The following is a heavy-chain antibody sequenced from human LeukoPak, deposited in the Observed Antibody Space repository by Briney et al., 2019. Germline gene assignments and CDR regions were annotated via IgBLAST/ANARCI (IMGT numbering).Heavy chain of an antibody. CDR3: AGARDRGYHDRSGDGFDY. CDR1: GFTVSSNY. V-gene: IGHV3-53*01. J-gene: IGHJ4*02. CDR2: IYRGGRT. Sequence: GGSLRLSCAASGFTVSSNYMSWVRQAPGKGLEWVSVIYRGGRTYYADPVKGRITIPKNNPKNPPFPQMDNSRGERTAVYYCAGARDRGYHDRSGDGFDYWGQGTLVTVSS. D-gene: IGHD3-22*01.